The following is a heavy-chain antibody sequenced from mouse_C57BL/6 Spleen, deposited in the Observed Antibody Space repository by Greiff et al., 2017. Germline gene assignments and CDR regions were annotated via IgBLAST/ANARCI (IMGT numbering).Heavy chain of an antibody. J-gene: IGHJ3*01. V-gene: IGHV1-69*01. D-gene: IGHD2-3*01. CDR1: GYTFTSYW. Sequence: VQLQQPGAELVMPGASVKLSCKASGYTFTSYWMPWVKQRPGQGLEWIGEIDPSDSYTNYNQKFKGKSTLTVDKSSSTAYMQLSSLTSEDSAVYYCARSHGYSFAYWGQGTLVTVSA. CDR3: ARSHGYSFAY. CDR2: IDPSDSYT.